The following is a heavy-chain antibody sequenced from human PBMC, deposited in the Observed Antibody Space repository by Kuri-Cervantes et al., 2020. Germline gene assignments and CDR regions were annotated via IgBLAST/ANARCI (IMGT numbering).Heavy chain of an antibody. D-gene: IGHD2-2*01. V-gene: IGHV4-59*01. CDR3: ARVHQPYYYYMDI. J-gene: IGHJ6*03. CDR1: SGSISSYY. CDR2: IYYSGST. Sequence: PETRSLTCIVSSGSISSYYCSWIRQHPGKGLEWIGYIYYSGSTYYNPSLKSRVTISVDTSKNQFALKLSSVNAADTAVYYCARVHQPYYYYMDIWGKGTTVTVSS.